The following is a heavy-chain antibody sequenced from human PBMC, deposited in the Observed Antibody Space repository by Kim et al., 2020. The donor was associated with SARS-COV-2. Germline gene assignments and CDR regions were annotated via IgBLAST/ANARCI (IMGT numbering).Heavy chain of an antibody. CDR3: AGQKVDSSSSLDY. Sequence: SETLSLTCTVSGGSISSYYWSWIRQPPGKGLEWIGYIYYSGSTNYNPSPKSRVTISVATTKNQFSLKLSSVTAADTAVDYCAGQKVDSSSSLDYWGQGTLVTVSS. D-gene: IGHD6-6*01. J-gene: IGHJ4*02. CDR2: IYYSGST. CDR1: GGSISSYY. V-gene: IGHV4-59*08.